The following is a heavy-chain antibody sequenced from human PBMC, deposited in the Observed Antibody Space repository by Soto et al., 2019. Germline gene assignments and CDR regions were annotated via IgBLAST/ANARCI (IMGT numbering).Heavy chain of an antibody. CDR3: ARLYYYDSSGPSDY. D-gene: IGHD3-22*01. CDR2: IYTSGIT. CDR1: GGSISSYY. V-gene: IGHV4-4*07. Sequence: SETLSLTCTVSGGSISSYYLSWIRQPAGKGLEWIGRIYTSGITNYNPSLKRRVTMSVYTSKNQFSMKLSSVTAADTAVYYCARLYYYDSSGPSDYWGQGTLVTVSS. J-gene: IGHJ4*02.